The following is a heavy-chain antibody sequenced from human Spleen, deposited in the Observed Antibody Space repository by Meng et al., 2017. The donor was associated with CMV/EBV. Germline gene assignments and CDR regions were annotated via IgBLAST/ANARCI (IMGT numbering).Heavy chain of an antibody. V-gene: IGHV4-39*07. J-gene: IGHJ6*02. CDR3: ARDAPHTILGSSSWSYYYYGMDV. Sequence: SETLSLTCTVSDGSISNTNYFWGWIRQPPGKGLEWIGEINHSGSTNYNPSLKSRVTISVDTSKNQFSLKLSSVTAADTAVYYCARDAPHTILGSSSWSYYYYGMDVWGQGTTVTVSS. D-gene: IGHD6-13*01. CDR1: DGSISNTNYF. CDR2: INHSGST.